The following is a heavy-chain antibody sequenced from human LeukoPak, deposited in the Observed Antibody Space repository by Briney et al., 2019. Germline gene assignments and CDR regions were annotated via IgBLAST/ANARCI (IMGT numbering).Heavy chain of an antibody. Sequence: GGSLRLSCAASGFTFSSYGMHWVRQAPGKGLEWVAFIRYDGSNKYYADSVKGRFTISRDNSKNTLYLQMNSLRAEDTAVYYCARDRGNQRGYYYYYMDVWGKGTTVSVSS. D-gene: IGHD1-14*01. J-gene: IGHJ6*03. CDR1: GFTFSSYG. CDR2: IRYDGSNK. CDR3: ARDRGNQRGYYYYYMDV. V-gene: IGHV3-30*02.